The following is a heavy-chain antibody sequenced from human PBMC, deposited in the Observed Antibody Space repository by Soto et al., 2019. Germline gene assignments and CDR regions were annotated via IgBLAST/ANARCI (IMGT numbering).Heavy chain of an antibody. Sequence: GGSLRLSCAASGFTFSTYAMSWVRQAPGKGLEWVSAISSSGTNTFYADSVEGRFTFSRDHSKHTLYLQMDSLRAEDTAVYYCAKESGYSGFDSFLDYWGQGTLVTVSS. CDR3: AKESGYSGFDSFLDY. D-gene: IGHD5-12*01. J-gene: IGHJ4*02. V-gene: IGHV3-23*01. CDR2: ISSSGTNT. CDR1: GFTFSTYA.